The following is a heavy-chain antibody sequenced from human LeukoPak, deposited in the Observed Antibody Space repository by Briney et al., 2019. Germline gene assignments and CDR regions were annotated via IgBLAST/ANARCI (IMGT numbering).Heavy chain of an antibody. CDR1: GFTFSSYG. Sequence: PGRSLRLSCAASGFTFSSYGMTWVRQAPGKGLEWVSTINTSGGTTYYTDSVKGRFTGSRDNSKNTLYLQMNSLRAEDTAVYYCAKGYNWHDRWGQGTLVTVSS. J-gene: IGHJ5*02. CDR3: AKGYNWHDR. V-gene: IGHV3-23*01. CDR2: INTSGGTT.